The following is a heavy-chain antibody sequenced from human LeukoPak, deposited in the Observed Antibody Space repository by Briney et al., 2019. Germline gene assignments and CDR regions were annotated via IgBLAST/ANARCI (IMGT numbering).Heavy chain of an antibody. Sequence: GGSLRLSCAASGFTISSNYLSWVRQAPGKGLVWVSALHSGGHTFYADSVRGRFSISRDISKNALYLQVNNLGPEDTALYYCVRGLSGVSSWYFDLWGRGTLVSVS. D-gene: IGHD7-27*01. V-gene: IGHV3-53*01. CDR3: VRGLSGVSSWYFDL. J-gene: IGHJ2*01. CDR2: LHSGGHT. CDR1: GFTISSNY.